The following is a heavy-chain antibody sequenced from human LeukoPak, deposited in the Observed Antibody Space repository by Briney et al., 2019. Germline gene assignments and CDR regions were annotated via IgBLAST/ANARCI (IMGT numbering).Heavy chain of an antibody. Sequence: ASVKVSCKVSGYTLTELSMHWVRQAPGKGLEWMGGFDPEDGETIYAQKFQGRVTMTEDTSTDTAYMELSSLRSEDTAVYYCATGIAAAGEPNYWGQGTLVTVSS. J-gene: IGHJ4*02. CDR1: GYTLTELS. CDR2: FDPEDGET. D-gene: IGHD6-13*01. CDR3: ATGIAAAGEPNY. V-gene: IGHV1-24*01.